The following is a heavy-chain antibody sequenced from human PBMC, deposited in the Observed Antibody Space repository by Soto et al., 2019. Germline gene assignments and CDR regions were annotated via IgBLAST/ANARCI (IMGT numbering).Heavy chain of an antibody. D-gene: IGHD1-26*01. CDR3: TKNSPHALDY. CDR1: GGSVSNNNW. V-gene: IGHV4-4*02. CDR2: IHHSGGT. J-gene: IGHJ4*02. Sequence: QVQLQESGPGLVKPSGTLSLSCAVSGGSVSNNNWCSGFRQSPGNGLEWIGEIHHSGGTSYNPSLEKRATFSADKYKNDLSLRLNYVTGADTAVYYCTKNSPHALDYWGLGILGTVSS.